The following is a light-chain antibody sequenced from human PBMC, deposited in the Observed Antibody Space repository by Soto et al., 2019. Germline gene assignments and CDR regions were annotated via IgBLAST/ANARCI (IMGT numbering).Light chain of an antibody. J-gene: IGLJ1*01. Sequence: QPALTQPPSASGSPGQSVTISCTGTSSDVGGYNYVSWYQQHPGKAPKLMIYEVSKRPSGVPDRFSGSKSGNTASLTVSGLQAEDEADYYCISYAGSNLLYVFGTGTKLTVL. CDR1: SSDVGGYNY. CDR3: ISYAGSNLLYV. V-gene: IGLV2-8*01. CDR2: EVS.